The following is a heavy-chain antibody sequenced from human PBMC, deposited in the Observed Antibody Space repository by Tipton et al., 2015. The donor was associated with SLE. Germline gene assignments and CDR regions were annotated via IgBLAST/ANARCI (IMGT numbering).Heavy chain of an antibody. CDR1: GGSFSNFY. V-gene: IGHV4-59*08. CDR3: ARRPQADFFDY. Sequence: TLSLTCTVSGGSFSNFYWSWIRQPPGKGLEWIGYIFYSGSTNYSPSLKSRVTLSVDTSKNQFSLRLTSVTAADTAVYYCARRPQADFFDYWSQGTLVTVSS. J-gene: IGHJ4*02. CDR2: IFYSGST. D-gene: IGHD6-6*01.